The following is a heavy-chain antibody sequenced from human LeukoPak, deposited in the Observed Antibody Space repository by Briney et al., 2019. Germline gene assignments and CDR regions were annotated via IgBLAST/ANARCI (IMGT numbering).Heavy chain of an antibody. V-gene: IGHV3-21*01. CDR2: ISSSSSYI. CDR1: GFTFSSYS. Sequence: GGSLRLSCAASGFTFSSYSMNWVRQAPGKGLEWVSSISSSSSYIYYADSVKGRFTISRDNAKNSLYLQMNSLRAEDTAVYYCARDLWGMATIGWAFDIWGQGTMVTVSS. CDR3: ARDLWGMATIGWAFDI. J-gene: IGHJ3*02. D-gene: IGHD5-24*01.